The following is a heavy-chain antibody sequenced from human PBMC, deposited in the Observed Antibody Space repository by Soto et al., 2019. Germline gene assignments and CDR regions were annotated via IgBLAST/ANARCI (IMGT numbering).Heavy chain of an antibody. CDR3: ARDPLQLDAFDI. D-gene: IGHD1-1*01. Sequence: GGSLRLSCAASGFTVSSNYMSWVRQAPGKGLEWVSVIYSGGSTYYADSVKGRLTISRDNSKNTLYLQMNSLRAEDTAVYYCARDPLQLDAFDIWGQGTMVTVSS. CDR1: GFTVSSNY. J-gene: IGHJ3*02. CDR2: IYSGGST. V-gene: IGHV3-53*01.